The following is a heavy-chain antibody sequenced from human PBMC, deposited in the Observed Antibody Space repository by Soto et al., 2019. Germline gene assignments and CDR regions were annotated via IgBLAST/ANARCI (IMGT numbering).Heavy chain of an antibody. D-gene: IGHD3-3*01. CDR1: GFTFSSPW. CDR2: INGDGSST. J-gene: IGHJ3*01. CDR3: ARGLEEWAKPTVV. Sequence: EMQLVESGGGLVQPGGSLRLSCAASGFTFSSPWIHWVRQAPGKGLVWVSRINGDGSSTSYADSVKGRFTISRDDAKRTVYLQLNSLRAEDTAVYCCARGLEEWAKPTVVWGQGTVVTVSS. V-gene: IGHV3-74*01.